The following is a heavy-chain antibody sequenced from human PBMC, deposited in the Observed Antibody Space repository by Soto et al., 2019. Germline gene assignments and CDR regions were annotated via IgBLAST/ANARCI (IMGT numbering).Heavy chain of an antibody. V-gene: IGHV3-23*01. J-gene: IGHJ4*02. CDR1: GFSITSYA. Sequence: EVQLLESGGGLIQPGGSLRLSCAASGFSITSYAMSWVRQAPGKGLEWVSTISGNGANIFYGDSVTGRFTISRDTSENTVYLQMNSLRAEEDTAVYYCAKKMSGSYTYFDYWGQGTLVTVSS. CDR2: ISGNGANI. CDR3: AKKMSGSYTYFDY. D-gene: IGHD1-26*01.